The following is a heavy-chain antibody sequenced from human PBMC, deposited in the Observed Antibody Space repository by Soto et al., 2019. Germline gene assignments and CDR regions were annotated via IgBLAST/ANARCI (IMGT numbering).Heavy chain of an antibody. V-gene: IGHV6-1*01. CDR3: ARLGGNSWLDS. CDR2: TYYRSKWYN. CDR1: GDSVSSNSAV. D-gene: IGHD3-16*01. J-gene: IGHJ5*01. Sequence: QVQLQQSGPGLVKPSQTLSLTCAISGDSVSSNSAVWNWIRQSPSGVLEWLGRTYYRSKWYNDYAVSVKSRITITPGTSKTHVSLQLKSVTPEDTAVYYCARLGGNSWLDSWGQGSLVTVSS.